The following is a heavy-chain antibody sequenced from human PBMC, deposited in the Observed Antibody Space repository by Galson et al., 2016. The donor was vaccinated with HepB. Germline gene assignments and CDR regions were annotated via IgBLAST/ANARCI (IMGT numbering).Heavy chain of an antibody. D-gene: IGHD6-6*01. V-gene: IGHV3-9*01. CDR2: INWNSDYL. CDR3: AKDIGGAARLYFDY. CDR1: GFTFDDYA. Sequence: SLRLSCAASGFTFDDYAMHWVRQAPGKGLEWVSSINWNSDYLDYADSVKGRFTISRDNAKNSLYLQMNSLRADDTALYYCAKDIGGAARLYFDYWGQGTLVTVSS. J-gene: IGHJ4*02.